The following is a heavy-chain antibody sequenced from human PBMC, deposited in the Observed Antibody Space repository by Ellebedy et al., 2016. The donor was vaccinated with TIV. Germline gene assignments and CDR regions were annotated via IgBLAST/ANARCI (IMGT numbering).Heavy chain of an antibody. D-gene: IGHD1-26*01. V-gene: IGHV1-2*04. Sequence: AASVKVSCKVSGYTLTELSMHWVRQAPGQGLEWMGWINPNSGGTNYAQKFQCWVTMTRDTSISTAYMELSRLRSDDTAVYYCARDGGSYSDFDYWGQGTLVTVSS. CDR3: ARDGGSYSDFDY. CDR2: INPNSGGT. J-gene: IGHJ4*02. CDR1: GYTLTELS.